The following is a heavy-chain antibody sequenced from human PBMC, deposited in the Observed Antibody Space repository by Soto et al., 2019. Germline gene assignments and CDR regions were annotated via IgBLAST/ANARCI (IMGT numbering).Heavy chain of an antibody. V-gene: IGHV4-30-4*01. CDR1: GGSISSGDYY. J-gene: IGHJ4*02. Sequence: PSETLSLTCTVSGGSISSGDYYWSWIRQPPGKGLEWIGYIYYSGSTYYNPSLKSRVTISVDTSKNQFSLKLSSVTAADTAVYYCARVYYYDSSGYYSYYFDYWGQGTLVTVSS. CDR2: IYYSGST. D-gene: IGHD3-22*01. CDR3: ARVYYYDSSGYYSYYFDY.